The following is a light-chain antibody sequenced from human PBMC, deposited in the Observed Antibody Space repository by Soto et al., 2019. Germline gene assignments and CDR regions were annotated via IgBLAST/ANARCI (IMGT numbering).Light chain of an antibody. J-gene: IGKJ1*01. CDR3: QQFDRSLPSWT. CDR1: QSVSTRY. Sequence: ESMLTQSPGTLSLSPGERATLSCRASQSVSTRYLAWYQQKPGQAPRLLIYGASIRATGIPDRFSGSGSGTDFTLTISRLEPEDFAVYYCQQFDRSLPSWTFGQGTKVE. V-gene: IGKV3-20*01. CDR2: GAS.